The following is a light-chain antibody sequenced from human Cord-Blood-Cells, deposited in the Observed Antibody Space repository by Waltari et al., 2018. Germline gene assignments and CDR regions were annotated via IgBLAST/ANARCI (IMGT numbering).Light chain of an antibody. CDR3: MQSIQLSYS. Sequence: DIVMTQPPLPLSVARGKPASISWTTRQSLQHIDGNTYLYWYLQKPGHSPQLLIYEVSNRFSGVPERFSGSGSGTDFTLKISRVEAEDVGVYYCMQSIQLSYSFGQGTKLEIK. V-gene: IGKV2D-29*02. CDR2: EVS. J-gene: IGKJ2*03. CDR1: QSLQHIDGNTY.